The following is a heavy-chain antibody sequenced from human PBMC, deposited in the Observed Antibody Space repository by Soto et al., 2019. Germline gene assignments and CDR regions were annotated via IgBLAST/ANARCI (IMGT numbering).Heavy chain of an antibody. CDR1: GGTFSSYA. D-gene: IGHD3-16*01. CDR3: AREGGSVYYYGMDV. Sequence: QVQLVQSGAEVKKPGSSVKVSCKASGGTFSSYAISWVRQAPGQGLEWMGGIIPIFGTANYAQKFQGRVTITADESTSTAYMKLSSLRSEDTAVYYCAREGGSVYYYGMDVWGQGTTVTVSS. J-gene: IGHJ6*02. V-gene: IGHV1-69*01. CDR2: IIPIFGTA.